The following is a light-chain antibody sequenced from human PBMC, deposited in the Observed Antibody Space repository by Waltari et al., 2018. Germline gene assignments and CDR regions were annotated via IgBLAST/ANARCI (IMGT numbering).Light chain of an antibody. CDR1: QSVDDN. CDR2: GAS. J-gene: IGKJ1*01. V-gene: IGKV3-15*01. CDR3: QQYNDWPRT. Sequence: ETTMTQSPASLSASPGDSVTLSCRASQSVDDNVAWYIHKYGQAPRVRMYGASIRASGVTARFSGSGSGTEFTLTISSLQSEDFAVYVCQQYNDWPRTFGQGTVVEIK.